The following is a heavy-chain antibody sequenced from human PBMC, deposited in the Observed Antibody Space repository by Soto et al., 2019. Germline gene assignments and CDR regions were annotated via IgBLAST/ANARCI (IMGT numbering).Heavy chain of an antibody. CDR2: ISGSGGST. J-gene: IGHJ6*02. Sequence: GGSLRLSCAASGFTFSSYAMSWVRQAPGKGLEWVSAISGSGGSTYYADSVKGRFTISRDNSKNTLYLQMNSLRAEDTAVYYCANDCSGGSCDGYYYYYGMDVWGQGTTVTVSS. CDR1: GFTFSSYA. V-gene: IGHV3-23*01. D-gene: IGHD2-15*01. CDR3: ANDCSGGSCDGYYYYYGMDV.